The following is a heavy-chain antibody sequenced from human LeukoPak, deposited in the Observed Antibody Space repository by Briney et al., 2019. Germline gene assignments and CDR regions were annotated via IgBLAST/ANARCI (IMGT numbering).Heavy chain of an antibody. CDR1: GLAFSSYA. CDR2: ISVASNT. D-gene: IGHD3-3*01. Sequence: TGGSLRLSCAASGLAFSSYAMSWVRRAPGEGREWVSTISVASNTFYADSVKGRFTNSRDNSRNTVYLQMTSLRADDTAVYYCADYGVSGVRNNFYWGQGTLVTVSS. V-gene: IGHV3-23*01. CDR3: ADYGVSGVRNNFY. J-gene: IGHJ4*02.